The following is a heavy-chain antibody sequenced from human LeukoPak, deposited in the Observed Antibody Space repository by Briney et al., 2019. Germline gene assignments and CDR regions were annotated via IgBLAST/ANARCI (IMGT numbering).Heavy chain of an antibody. CDR3: ARASGYYDSSGYYRFDY. D-gene: IGHD3-22*01. CDR2: IMPILDIT. J-gene: IGHJ4*02. Sequence: ASVKVSCKASGGTFSHYAISWVRQAPGQGLEWMGRIMPILDITHYAQKFQGRVTITADESTSTAYMELSSLRSEDTAVYYCARASGYYDSSGYYRFDYWGQGTLVTVSS. V-gene: IGHV1-69*04. CDR1: GGTFSHYA.